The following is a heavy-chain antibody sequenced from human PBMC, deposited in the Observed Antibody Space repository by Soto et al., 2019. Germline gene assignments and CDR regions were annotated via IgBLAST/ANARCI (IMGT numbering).Heavy chain of an antibody. CDR1: GFTFSSYG. J-gene: IGHJ6*02. Sequence: QVQLVESGGGVVQPGRSLRLSCAASGFTFSSYGMHWVRQAPGKGLEWVAVISYDGSNKYYADSVKGRFTISRDISKNTLYLQMKSLRAQDLAFYYCAKVEVGPGTCSTPNFYYALDVWGQGTRVTVSS. CDR3: AKVEVGPGTCSTPNFYYALDV. D-gene: IGHD6-13*01. V-gene: IGHV3-30*18. CDR2: ISYDGSNK.